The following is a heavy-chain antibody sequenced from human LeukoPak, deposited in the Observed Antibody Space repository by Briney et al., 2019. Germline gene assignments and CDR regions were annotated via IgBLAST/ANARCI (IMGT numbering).Heavy chain of an antibody. Sequence: GGSLRLSCVASGFIFSSYNINWVRQAPGKGLEWVSSISSSSTYISYADSVKGRFTISRDIPKNTVYLQPHSLRADDTGLYYCAGGNGWLIEHWGQGTLVTVSS. CDR1: GFIFSSYN. CDR3: AGGNGWLIEH. CDR2: ISSSSTYI. V-gene: IGHV3-21*06. D-gene: IGHD6-19*01. J-gene: IGHJ1*01.